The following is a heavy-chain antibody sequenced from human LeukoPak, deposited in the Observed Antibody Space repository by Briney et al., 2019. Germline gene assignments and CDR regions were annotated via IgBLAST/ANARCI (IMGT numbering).Heavy chain of an antibody. Sequence: GSLRLSCAASGFTFSRYIMGWVRQPPGKGLEWIGTFSYSGNIYYNPSLKSRVTISVDMSKNQFSLELTSVTAADTAVYYCARRSYGVPFDPWGQGILVTVSS. V-gene: IGHV4-39*01. CDR3: ARRSYGVPFDP. J-gene: IGHJ5*02. D-gene: IGHD3-10*01. CDR2: FSYSGNI. CDR1: GFTFSRYIM.